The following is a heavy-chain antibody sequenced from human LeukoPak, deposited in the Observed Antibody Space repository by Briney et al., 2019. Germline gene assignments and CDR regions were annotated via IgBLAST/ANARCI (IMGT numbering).Heavy chain of an antibody. V-gene: IGHV1-69*04. CDR3: ASPHSGYDSYAFDI. CDR2: IIPILGIA. CDR1: GGTFSSYA. Sequence: EASVKVSCKAPGGTFSSYAISWVRQAPGQGLEWMGRIIPILGIANYAQKFQGRVTITADKSTSTAYMELSSLRSEDTAVYYCASPHSGYDSYAFDIWGQGTMVTVSS. D-gene: IGHD5-12*01. J-gene: IGHJ3*02.